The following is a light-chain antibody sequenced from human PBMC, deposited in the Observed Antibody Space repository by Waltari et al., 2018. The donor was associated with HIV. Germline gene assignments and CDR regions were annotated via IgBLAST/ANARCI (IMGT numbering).Light chain of an antibody. V-gene: IGKV3-20*01. CDR1: QSVSSSY. CDR3: QQSET. CDR2: GAS. Sequence: IVLTQSPGTLSLSPGERATLSCRASQSVSSSYLAWYQQKSGQAPRLLIYGASSRATGIPDRFSGSGSGTEFTLTIARLEPEDCAGYYCQQSETFGQGTRVEIK. J-gene: IGKJ1*01.